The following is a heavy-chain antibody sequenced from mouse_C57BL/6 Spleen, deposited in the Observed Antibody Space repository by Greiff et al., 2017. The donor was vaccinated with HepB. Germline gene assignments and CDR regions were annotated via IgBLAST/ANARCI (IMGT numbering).Heavy chain of an antibody. J-gene: IGHJ1*03. CDR2: ISYDGSN. CDR1: GYSITSGYY. D-gene: IGHD2-12*01. V-gene: IGHV3-6*01. Sequence: DVQLQESGPGLVKPSQSLSLTCSVTGYSITSGYYWNWIRQFPGNKLEWMGYISYDGSNNYNPSLKNRISITRDTSKNQFFLKLNSVTTEDTATYSGARLNYSNWYFDVWGTGTTVTVSS. CDR3: ARLNYSNWYFDV.